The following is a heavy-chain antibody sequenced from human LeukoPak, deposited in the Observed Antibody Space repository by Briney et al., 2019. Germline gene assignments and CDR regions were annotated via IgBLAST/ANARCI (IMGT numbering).Heavy chain of an antibody. CDR3: ARQAQDGTDNYFDP. J-gene: IGHJ5*02. Sequence: SETLSLTCTVSSGSISGHYWSWIRQSPGSGLEWIGNIYTSGITKYNPSLNSRVTISIDTSKNRFSLKVTSMTAADTAIYYCARQAQDGTDNYFDPWGRGILVTVSS. CDR1: SGSISGHY. D-gene: IGHD1-14*01. CDR2: IYTSGIT. V-gene: IGHV4-4*09.